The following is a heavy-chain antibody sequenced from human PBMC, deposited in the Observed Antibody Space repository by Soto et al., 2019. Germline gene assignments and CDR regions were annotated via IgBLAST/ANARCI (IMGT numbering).Heavy chain of an antibody. V-gene: IGHV1-58*01. CDR3: AALGVNFDH. CDR1: GFTFTSSA. D-gene: IGHD2-8*01. J-gene: IGHJ4*02. CDR2: IGVGSGNR. Sequence: SVKVSFKASGFTFTSSAVQWVRQARGQRLEWIGWIGVGSGNRHYAQKFQERVTITRDMSTDTAYMELSSLRSEDTAVYYCAALGVNFDHWGQGTLVTVSS.